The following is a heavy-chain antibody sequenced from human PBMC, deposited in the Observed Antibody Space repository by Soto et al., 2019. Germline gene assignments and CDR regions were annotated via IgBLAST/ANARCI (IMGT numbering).Heavy chain of an antibody. D-gene: IGHD2-2*01. CDR2: IWYDGSNK. CDR3: ARLRGHCSSTSCYGELDY. CDR1: GFTFSSYG. V-gene: IGHV3-33*01. J-gene: IGHJ4*02. Sequence: QVQLVESGGGVVQPGRSLRLSCAASGFTFSSYGMHWVRQAPGKGLEWVAVIWYDGSNKYYADSVKGRFTISRVNSKNTLYLQMNSLRAEDTAVYYCARLRGHCSSTSCYGELDYWGQGTLVTVSS.